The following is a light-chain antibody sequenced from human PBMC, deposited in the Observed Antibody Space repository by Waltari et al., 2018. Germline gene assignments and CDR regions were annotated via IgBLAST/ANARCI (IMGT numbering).Light chain of an antibody. CDR2: DAS. J-gene: IGKJ3*01. V-gene: IGKV3-11*01. CDR3: QQRFNWIFT. CDR1: ETIGSS. Sequence: VLTQSPATLSLSPGERATITCRASETIGSSLAWYQQRPGQAPRLLIYDASNRATGVPARFSGSGSGTDFTLTISSLESEDFAVYYCQQRFNWIFTFGPGTKVDI.